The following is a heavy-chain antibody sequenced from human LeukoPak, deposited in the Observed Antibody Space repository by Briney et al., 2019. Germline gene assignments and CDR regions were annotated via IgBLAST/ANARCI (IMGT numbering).Heavy chain of an antibody. CDR2: INHSGST. D-gene: IGHD4-17*01. Sequence: SETLSLTCAVYGGSFSGYYWSWIRQPPGKGLEWIGEINHSGSTNYNPSLKSRVTISVDTSKNQFSLKLSSVTAADTAVYYCANSLSPVKDVWGKGTTVTVSS. CDR1: GGSFSGYY. J-gene: IGHJ6*04. V-gene: IGHV4-34*01. CDR3: ANSLSPVKDV.